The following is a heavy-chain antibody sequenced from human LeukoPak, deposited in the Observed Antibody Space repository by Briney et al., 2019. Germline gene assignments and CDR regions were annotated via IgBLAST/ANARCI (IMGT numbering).Heavy chain of an antibody. J-gene: IGHJ3*02. V-gene: IGHV4-34*01. CDR3: ARGPNLTGYAFDI. CDR1: GGSFSGYY. CDR2: ISHSGST. D-gene: IGHD3-9*01. Sequence: KPSETLSLTCAVYGGSFSGYYWSWIRQPPGKGLEWIGEISHSGSTNYNPSLKSRVTISVDTSKNQFSLKLSSVTAADTAVYYCARGPNLTGYAFDIWGQGTMVTVSS.